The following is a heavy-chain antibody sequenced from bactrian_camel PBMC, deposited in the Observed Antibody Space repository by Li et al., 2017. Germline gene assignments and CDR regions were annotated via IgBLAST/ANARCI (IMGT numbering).Heavy chain of an antibody. CDR2: INGAGDMP. Sequence: QVQLVESGGGSVQPGGSLTLSCTASANIYAGYWMAWFRQAPGKEREGVASINGAGDMPFYADSVKGRFTISKDNDKKILSLQMNSLKPEDTATYNCAANGFGNSCTLVRAAFGYWGQGTQVTVS. V-gene: IGHV3S1*01. CDR1: ANIYAGYW. D-gene: IGHD2*01. CDR3: AANGFGNSCTLVRAAFGY. J-gene: IGHJ6*01.